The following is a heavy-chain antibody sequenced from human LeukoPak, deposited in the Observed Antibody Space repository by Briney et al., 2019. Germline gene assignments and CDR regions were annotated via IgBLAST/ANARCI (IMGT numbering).Heavy chain of an antibody. J-gene: IGHJ4*02. D-gene: IGHD4-17*01. CDR1: AGSISSANNY. CDR2: ISNSGST. CDR3: AREFRTTTVTTFDS. V-gene: IGHV4-31*03. Sequence: SQTLSLTCTVSAGSISSANNYWTWIRQHPGEGLEWIGYISNSGSTFYNPSLRSRVIISVDTSKNHFSLRLSSVTAADTAVYYCAREFRTTTVTTFDSWGQGTLLTVSS.